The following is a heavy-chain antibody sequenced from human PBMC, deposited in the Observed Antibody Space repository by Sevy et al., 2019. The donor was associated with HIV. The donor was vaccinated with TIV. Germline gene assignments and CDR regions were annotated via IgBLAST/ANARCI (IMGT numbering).Heavy chain of an antibody. Sequence: GGSLRRSCAVSGFTCNNVGMSWVRQTPGKGLEWVGKSKSKIDGGTTDYAAPVKGRFTISRDDSKNTLYMQMNSLKTEDTAVYYCTTGGSLIQHWGQGTLVTVSS. CDR1: GFTCNNVG. D-gene: IGHD3-16*01. CDR2: SKSKIDGGTT. CDR3: TTGGSLIQH. J-gene: IGHJ1*01. V-gene: IGHV3-15*01.